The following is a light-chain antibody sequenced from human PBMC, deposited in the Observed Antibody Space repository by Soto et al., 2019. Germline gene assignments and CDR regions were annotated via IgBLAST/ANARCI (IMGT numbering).Light chain of an antibody. J-gene: IGKJ1*01. Sequence: EIVLTQSPGTLSLSPGERATLSCRASQSVSSSYLAWYQQKPGQAPRLLIYGASSRATGIPDRFSGSGSGTDFTLIISRLEPEDFAVYYCQQDGSPPWAFGQGTRVEI. CDR3: QQDGSPPWA. CDR2: GAS. V-gene: IGKV3-20*01. CDR1: QSVSSSY.